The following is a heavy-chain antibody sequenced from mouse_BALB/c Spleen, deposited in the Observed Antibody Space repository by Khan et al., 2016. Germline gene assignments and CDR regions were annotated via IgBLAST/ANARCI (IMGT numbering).Heavy chain of an antibody. CDR3: AREGTVPLMDY. Sequence: DLVKPGASVKLSCTASGYTFTSYWVNWLKQRPGQGLEWIGRIAPGSGSTYYNEMFKGQATMTVDTSYSTAYLHLSSLSSEDSADYVCAREGTVPLMDYWGQGTSVTVSS. J-gene: IGHJ4*01. CDR1: GYTFTSYW. CDR2: IAPGSGST. V-gene: IGHV1S41*01. D-gene: IGHD1-1*01.